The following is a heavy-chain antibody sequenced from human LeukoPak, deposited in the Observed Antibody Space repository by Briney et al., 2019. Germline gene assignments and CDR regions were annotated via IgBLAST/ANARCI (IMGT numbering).Heavy chain of an antibody. CDR1: GFTFSSYG. CDR2: ISGSGGST. D-gene: IGHD5-18*01. J-gene: IGHJ4*02. V-gene: IGHV3-23*01. Sequence: GGSLRLSCAASGFTFSSYGMSWVRQAPGKGLEWVSAISGSGGSTYYADSVKGRFTISRDNSKNTLYLQMNSLRAEDTAVYYCAKDRGYSYGYTYFDYWGQGTLVTVSS. CDR3: AKDRGYSYGYTYFDY.